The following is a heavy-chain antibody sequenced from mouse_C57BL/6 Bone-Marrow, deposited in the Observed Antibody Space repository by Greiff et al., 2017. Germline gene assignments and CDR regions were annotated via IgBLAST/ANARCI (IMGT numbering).Heavy chain of an antibody. V-gene: IGHV1-15*01. D-gene: IGHD2-3*01. CDR1: GYTFPDYE. CDR2: IEPETGGT. J-gene: IGHJ2*01. Sequence: QVQLQQSGAELVRPGASVTLSCKASGYTFPDYEMHWVKQTPVHGLEWIGAIEPETGGTAYNQKFKGKAILTADKSSSTAYMELRSLTSEDSAVYYCTRGIYAYYFDYWGQGTTLTVSS. CDR3: TRGIYAYYFDY.